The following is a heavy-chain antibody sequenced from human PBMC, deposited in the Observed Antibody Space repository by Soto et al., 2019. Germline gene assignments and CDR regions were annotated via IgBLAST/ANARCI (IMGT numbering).Heavy chain of an antibody. CDR3: ARRGGKYGDYHWYFDL. V-gene: IGHV4-39*01. Sequence: PSETLSLTCTVSGGSISSSSYYWGWIRQPPGKGLEWIASIHYSGSTYYSPSLKSRVTISVDTSVNQFSLKLSSVTAADTAVYYCARRGGKYGDYHWYFDLWGRGTLVPSPQ. J-gene: IGHJ2*01. CDR1: GGSISSSSYY. D-gene: IGHD4-17*01. CDR2: IHYSGST.